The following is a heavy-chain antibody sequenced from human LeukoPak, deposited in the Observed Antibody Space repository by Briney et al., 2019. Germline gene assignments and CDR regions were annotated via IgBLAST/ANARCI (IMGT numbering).Heavy chain of an antibody. Sequence: SETLSLTCAVYGGSFSGYYWSWIRQPPGKGLEWIGEINHSGSTNYNPSLKSRVTISVGTSKNQFSLKLSSVTAADTAVYYCAREVSDGTGDYFDYWGQGTLVTVSS. CDR2: INHSGST. CDR3: AREVSDGTGDYFDY. D-gene: IGHD1-14*01. CDR1: GGSFSGYY. V-gene: IGHV4-34*01. J-gene: IGHJ4*02.